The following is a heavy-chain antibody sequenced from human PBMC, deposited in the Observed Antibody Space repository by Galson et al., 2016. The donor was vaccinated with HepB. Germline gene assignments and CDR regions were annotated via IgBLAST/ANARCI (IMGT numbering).Heavy chain of an antibody. V-gene: IGHV3-23*01. CDR2: ISASGGSP. Sequence: SLRLSCAASGITFYNHAMTWVRRAPGEGLEWVSSISASGGSPYYADSVKGRFTISRDNSENTVYLQMNSLRVEDTAVYYCAKDYYGMDVWGQETTVTVSS. CDR3: AKDYYGMDV. J-gene: IGHJ6*02. CDR1: GITFYNHA.